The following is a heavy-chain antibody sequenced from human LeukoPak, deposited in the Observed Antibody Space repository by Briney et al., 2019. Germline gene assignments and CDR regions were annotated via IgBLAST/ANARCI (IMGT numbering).Heavy chain of an antibody. CDR1: GYTFTSYD. Sequence: ASVKVSCKASGYTFTSYDINWVRQATGRGLEWMGWMNPNSGNTGYAQKFQGRVTMTRNTSISTAYMELSSLRSEDTAVYYCARGPYYDFWSGYYKGYYYYYYMDVWGKGTTVTVSS. V-gene: IGHV1-8*01. D-gene: IGHD3-3*01. CDR3: ARGPYYDFWSGYYKGYYYYYYMDV. CDR2: MNPNSGNT. J-gene: IGHJ6*03.